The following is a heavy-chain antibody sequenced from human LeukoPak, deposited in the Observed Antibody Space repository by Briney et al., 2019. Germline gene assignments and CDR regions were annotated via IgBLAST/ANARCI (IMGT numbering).Heavy chain of an antibody. J-gene: IGHJ4*02. D-gene: IGHD2-2*01. CDR2: IYTSGST. CDR3: ATTRLGYCSSSTCPHFDY. CDR1: GGSISSYY. Sequence: KPSETLSLTCTVSGGSISSYYWSWIRQPAGKGLEWIGRIYTSGSTNYNPSLKSRVTISVDKSKNQFSLKLSSVTAADTAVYYCATTRLGYCSSSTCPHFDYWGQGTLVTVSS. V-gene: IGHV4-4*07.